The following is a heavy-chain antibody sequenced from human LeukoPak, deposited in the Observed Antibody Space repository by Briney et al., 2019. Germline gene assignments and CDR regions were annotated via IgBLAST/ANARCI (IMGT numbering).Heavy chain of an antibody. Sequence: ASVKVSCKASGYTFTGYYMHWVRQAPGQGLEWMGWINPNSGGTNYAQKFQGRLTITRDTSIDTAYMDLSSLSSEDTAVYYCARGVPLGYCTYGVCYPPYYFDYWGQGTLVTASS. CDR1: GYTFTGYY. CDR3: ARGVPLGYCTYGVCYPPYYFDY. D-gene: IGHD2-8*01. V-gene: IGHV1-2*02. J-gene: IGHJ4*02. CDR2: INPNSGGT.